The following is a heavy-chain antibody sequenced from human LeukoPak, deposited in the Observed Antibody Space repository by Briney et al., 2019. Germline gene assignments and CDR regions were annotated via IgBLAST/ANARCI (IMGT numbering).Heavy chain of an antibody. J-gene: IGHJ4*02. V-gene: IGHV3-48*03. CDR1: GFTFSSYE. D-gene: IGHD6-6*01. CDR2: ISGSSSTI. Sequence: GGSLRLSCAASGFTFSSYEMNWARQAPGKGLEWVSYISGSSSTIYYADSVKGRFTISRDNAKNSLYLQMNSLRAEDTAVYFCARDLKGDAARRHTFDYWGPGTLVTVSS. CDR3: ARDLKGDAARRHTFDY.